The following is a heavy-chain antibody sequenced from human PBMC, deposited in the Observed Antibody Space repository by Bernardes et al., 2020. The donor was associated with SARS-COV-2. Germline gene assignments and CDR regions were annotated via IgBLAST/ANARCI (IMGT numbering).Heavy chain of an antibody. J-gene: IGHJ4*02. V-gene: IGHV3-48*02. CDR2: ISTGGSTK. CDR3: AREIVVVNSFFDH. Sequence: GGSLRLSCAASGFTFSSSVMNWVRQAPGKGLEWVSYISTGGSTKYYADSVKGRFTISRDNSKNTLYLQMNSLREEDTAVYYCAREIVVVNSFFDHWGQGTLVTVSS. CDR1: GFTFSSSV. D-gene: IGHD3-22*01.